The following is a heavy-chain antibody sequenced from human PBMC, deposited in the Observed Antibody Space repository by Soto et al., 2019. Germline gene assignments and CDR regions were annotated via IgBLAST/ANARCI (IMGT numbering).Heavy chain of an antibody. CDR2: IIPIFGTA. V-gene: IGHV1-69*13. Sequence: SVKVSCKASGYTFTSYGISWVRQAPGQGLEWMGGIIPIFGTADYAQKFHGRVTITADESTSTAYMELSSLRSEDTAVYYCARGITGTVTYYYGLDVWGQGTTVTVSS. CDR1: GYTFTSYG. CDR3: ARGITGTVTYYYGLDV. J-gene: IGHJ6*02. D-gene: IGHD1-20*01.